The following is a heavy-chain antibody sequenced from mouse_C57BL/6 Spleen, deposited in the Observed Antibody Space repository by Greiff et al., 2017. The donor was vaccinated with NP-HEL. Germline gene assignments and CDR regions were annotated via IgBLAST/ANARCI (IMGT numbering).Heavy chain of an antibody. CDR2: IDPSDSET. J-gene: IGHJ2*01. Sequence: QVQLQQPGAELVRPGSSVKLSCKASGYTFTSYWMHWVKQRPIQGLEWIGNIDPSDSETHYNQKFKDKATLTVDKSSSTAYMQLSSLTSEDSAVYSCARKRGSTPFDYWGQGTTLTVSS. CDR1: GYTFTSYW. CDR3: ARKRGSTPFDY. V-gene: IGHV1-52*01. D-gene: IGHD1-1*01.